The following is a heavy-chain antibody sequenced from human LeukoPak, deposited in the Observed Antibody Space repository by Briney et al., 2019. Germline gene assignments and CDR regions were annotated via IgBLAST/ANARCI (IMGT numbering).Heavy chain of an antibody. CDR3: ARELRLEPHLTSQYYFDY. V-gene: IGHV4-4*07. Sequence: SETLSLTCTVSGGSISSYYWSWIRQPAGKGLEWIGRIYSRESTNYNPSLKSRVTISVDTSKNQFSLKRSSVTAADTAVYYCARELRLEPHLTSQYYFDYWGQGTLVTVSS. CDR1: GGSISSYY. J-gene: IGHJ4*02. CDR2: IYSREST. D-gene: IGHD1-1*01.